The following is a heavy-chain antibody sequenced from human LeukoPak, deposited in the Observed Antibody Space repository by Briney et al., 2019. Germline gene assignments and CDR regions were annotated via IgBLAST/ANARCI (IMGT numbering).Heavy chain of an antibody. V-gene: IGHV3-66*02. D-gene: IGHD5-12*01. Sequence: TGGSVRLSCAASGFTVSSNYMSWVRHAPGKGLEWVSVIYSGGSTYYADSVKGRFTISRDNSKNTLYLQMNSLRAEDTAVYYCARAKTGYDFWGQGTLVTVSS. CDR3: ARAKTGYDF. CDR2: IYSGGST. CDR1: GFTVSSNY. J-gene: IGHJ4*02.